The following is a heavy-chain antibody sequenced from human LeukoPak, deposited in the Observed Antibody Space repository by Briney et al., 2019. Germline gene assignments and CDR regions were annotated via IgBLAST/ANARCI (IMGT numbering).Heavy chain of an antibody. D-gene: IGHD2-2*01. CDR1: GGSISSYY. CDR3: ARDRGSTSSNYYYYYMDV. CDR2: IYTSGST. J-gene: IGHJ6*03. Sequence: SETLSLTCTVSGGSISSYYWSWIRQPAGKGLEWIGRIYTSGSTNYNPSLKSRVTMSVDTSKNQFSLKLSSVTAADTAVYYCARDRGSTSSNYYYYYMDVWGKGTTVTVSS. V-gene: IGHV4-4*07.